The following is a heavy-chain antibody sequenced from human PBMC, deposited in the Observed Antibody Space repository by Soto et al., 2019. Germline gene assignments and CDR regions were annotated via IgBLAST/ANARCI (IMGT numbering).Heavy chain of an antibody. J-gene: IGHJ4*02. CDR1: GFIFSNYA. V-gene: IGHV3-23*01. CDR3: ARDRGSSGWYDY. D-gene: IGHD6-19*01. CDR2: ISDNTGTT. Sequence: GGSLRLSCAASGFIFSNYAMTWVRQAPGKGLEWVSVISDNTGTTNYADSVEGRFTVSRDNSNNTLYLQMNSLRAEDTAIYYCARDRGSSGWYDYWGQGTLVTVSS.